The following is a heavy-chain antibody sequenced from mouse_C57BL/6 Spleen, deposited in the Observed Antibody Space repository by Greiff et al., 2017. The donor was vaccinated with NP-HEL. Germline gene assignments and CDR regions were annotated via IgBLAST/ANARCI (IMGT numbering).Heavy chain of an antibody. CDR1: GYTFTSYT. Sequence: QVHVKQSGAELARPGASVKMSCKASGYTFTSYTMHWVKQRPGQGLEWIGYINPSSGYTKYNQKFKDKATLTADKSSSTAYMQLSSLTSEDSAVYYCARSGPAQAFAYWGQGTLVTVSA. J-gene: IGHJ3*01. V-gene: IGHV1-4*01. CDR3: ARSGPAQAFAY. CDR2: INPSSGYT. D-gene: IGHD3-2*02.